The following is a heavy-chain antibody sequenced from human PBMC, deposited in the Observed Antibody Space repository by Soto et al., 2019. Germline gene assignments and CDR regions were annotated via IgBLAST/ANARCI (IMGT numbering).Heavy chain of an antibody. CDR3: VKGSSYYYGSGSYKPDYYYGMDV. CDR1: GFTFSSYA. V-gene: IGHV3-64D*08. D-gene: IGHD3-10*01. J-gene: IGHJ6*02. Sequence: GGSLRLSCSASGFTFSSYAMHWVRQAPGKGLEYVSAISSNGGSTYYADSVKGRFTISRDNSKNTLYLQMSSLRAEDTAVYYCVKGSSYYYGSGSYKPDYYYGMDVWGQGTTVTVSS. CDR2: ISSNGGST.